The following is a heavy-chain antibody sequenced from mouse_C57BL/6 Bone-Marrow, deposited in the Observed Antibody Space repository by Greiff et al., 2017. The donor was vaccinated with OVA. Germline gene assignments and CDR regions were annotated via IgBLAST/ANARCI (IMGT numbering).Heavy chain of an antibody. J-gene: IGHJ1*03. Sequence: VQLQQSGPELVKPGDSVKISCTASGYSFTGYFMNWVMQSHGKSLEWIGRINPYNGDTLYNQKFQGKATLTVDKSSSTAHMELRSLTSEDSAVDYFATVVAPYWYFDVWGTGTTVTVSS. CDR1: GYSFTGYF. D-gene: IGHD1-1*01. V-gene: IGHV1-20*01. CDR2: INPYNGDT. CDR3: ATVVAPYWYFDV.